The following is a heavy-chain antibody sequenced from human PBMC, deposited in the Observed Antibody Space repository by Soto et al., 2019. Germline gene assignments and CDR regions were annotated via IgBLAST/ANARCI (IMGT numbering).Heavy chain of an antibody. D-gene: IGHD6-19*01. Sequence: EAQLLESGGGLVQPGGSLRLSCAASGFTFSSYSMNWVRQAPGKGLEWVSYISSSSSTIYYADSVKGRFTISRANAKNSLYLQMNSLRAEDTAVFYCAREVLSSGWFAAYYMDVWGKGTTVTVSS. CDR3: AREVLSSGWFAAYYMDV. CDR2: ISSSSSTI. V-gene: IGHV3-48*01. CDR1: GFTFSSYS. J-gene: IGHJ6*03.